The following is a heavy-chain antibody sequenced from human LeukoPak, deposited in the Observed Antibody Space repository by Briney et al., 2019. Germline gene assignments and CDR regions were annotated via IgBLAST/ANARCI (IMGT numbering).Heavy chain of an antibody. D-gene: IGHD1-1*01. J-gene: IGHJ6*04. CDR2: IAYDGNNT. Sequence: GGSLRLSCAASKFTFSSYAMHWVRQAPGKGLEWVAVIAYDGNNTYYGDSVRGRFTISRDNSKKMVYLEMNSLRVEDTAVYYCAKTGMLRRVGYLDVWGKGTAVIVSS. V-gene: IGHV3-30*18. CDR3: AKTGMLRRVGYLDV. CDR1: KFTFSSYA.